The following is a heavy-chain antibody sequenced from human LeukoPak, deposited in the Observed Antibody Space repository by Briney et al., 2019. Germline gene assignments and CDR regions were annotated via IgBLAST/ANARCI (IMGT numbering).Heavy chain of an antibody. V-gene: IGHV1-18*01. J-gene: IGHJ4*02. CDR1: GYTFTSYG. CDR2: ISAYNGNT. D-gene: IGHD6-13*01. CDR3: ARGSGAWGVIAAAGTLDY. Sequence: ASVKVSCKASGYTFTSYGISWVRQAPGQGLEWMGWISAYNGNTNYAQKLQGRVTMTTDTSTSTAYMELRSLRSDDTAVYYCARGSGAWGVIAAAGTLDYWGQGTLVTVSS.